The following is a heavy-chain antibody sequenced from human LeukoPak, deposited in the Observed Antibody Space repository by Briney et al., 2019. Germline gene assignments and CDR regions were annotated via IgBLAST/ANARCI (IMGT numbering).Heavy chain of an antibody. Sequence: GASVKVSCKASGGTFSSYAISWVRQAPGQGLEWMGGIIPIFGTANYAQKFQGRVTITADESTSTAYMELSSLRSEDTVVYYCARDRERYYYDSSGYYPITFDYWGQGTLVTVSS. CDR2: IIPIFGTA. D-gene: IGHD3-22*01. V-gene: IGHV1-69*13. CDR3: ARDRERYYYDSSGYYPITFDY. CDR1: GGTFSSYA. J-gene: IGHJ4*02.